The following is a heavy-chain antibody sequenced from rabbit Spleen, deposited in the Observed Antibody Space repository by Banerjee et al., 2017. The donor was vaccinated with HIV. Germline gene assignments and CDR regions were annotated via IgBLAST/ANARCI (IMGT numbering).Heavy chain of an antibody. Sequence: QSVEESGGDLVKPGGTLTLTCTVSGFSLSDRYYMCWVRQAPGKGLEWIACIWTGSSGRTYYASWAKGQFTISSHNAQNTLYLQLNSLTAADTATYFCARDLAGVIGWNFNLWGPGTLVTVS. V-gene: IGHV1S40*01. D-gene: IGHD4-1*01. J-gene: IGHJ4*01. CDR2: IWTGSSGRT. CDR3: ARDLAGVIGWNFNL. CDR1: GFSLSDRYY.